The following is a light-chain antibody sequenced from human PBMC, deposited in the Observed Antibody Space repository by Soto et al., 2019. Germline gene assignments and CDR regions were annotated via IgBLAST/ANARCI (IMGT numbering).Light chain of an antibody. CDR2: SHS. J-gene: IGLJ1*01. Sequence: QAVVTQPPSASGTPGQRVTFSCSGSSSNIGANTVNWYQQLPGTAPKLLIYSHSQRPSGVPDRFSGSKSGTSASLAISGLQSEDEADYYCAAWDDSLNGYVFGTGTKLTVL. CDR1: SSNIGANT. V-gene: IGLV1-44*01. CDR3: AAWDDSLNGYV.